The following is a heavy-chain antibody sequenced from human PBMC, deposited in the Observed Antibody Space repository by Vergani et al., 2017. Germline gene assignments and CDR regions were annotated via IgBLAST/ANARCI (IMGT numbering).Heavy chain of an antibody. Sequence: QVQLVQSGSEVKKPGASVKVSCGASGYTFTNYALNWVRQAPGQGLEWMGWINSNSGNPTYAQGFKGRFVFSLDSSVSTSYLQISSLKAEDTAVYYCARDDYWDYDILTGYYKWRGDWYFDLWGRGTLVTVSS. CDR2: INSNSGNP. CDR3: ARDDYWDYDILTGYYKWRGDWYFDL. D-gene: IGHD3-9*01. J-gene: IGHJ2*01. CDR1: GYTFTNYA. V-gene: IGHV7-4-1*02.